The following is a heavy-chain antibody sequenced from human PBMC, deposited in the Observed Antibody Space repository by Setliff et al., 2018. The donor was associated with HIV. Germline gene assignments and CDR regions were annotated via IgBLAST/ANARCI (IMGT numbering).Heavy chain of an antibody. CDR1: GYTFTSYG. Sequence: ASVKVSCKASGYTFTSYGISWVRQAPGQGLEWMGWISAYNGNTNYAQKLQGRVTMTTDTSTSTAYMELRSLRSDDTAVYYCARDPPLAAAGGPDAFDIWGQGTMVTVS. CDR3: ARDPPLAAAGGPDAFDI. V-gene: IGHV1-18*01. J-gene: IGHJ3*02. CDR2: ISAYNGNT. D-gene: IGHD6-13*01.